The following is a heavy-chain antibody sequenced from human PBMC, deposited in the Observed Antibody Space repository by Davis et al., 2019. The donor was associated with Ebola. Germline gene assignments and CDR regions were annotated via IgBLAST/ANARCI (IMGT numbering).Heavy chain of an antibody. Sequence: PGGSLRLSCAASGFTFSSYRLHWVRQAPGKGLEWVAVISSDGTNKNYADSVKGRFTISRDNSKNTLYLQINSLRAEDTAVYYCARDRYGERFFDYWGQGTLVTVSS. CDR2: ISSDGTNK. V-gene: IGHV3-30-3*01. CDR3: ARDRYGERFFDY. D-gene: IGHD3-10*01. CDR1: GFTFSSYR. J-gene: IGHJ4*02.